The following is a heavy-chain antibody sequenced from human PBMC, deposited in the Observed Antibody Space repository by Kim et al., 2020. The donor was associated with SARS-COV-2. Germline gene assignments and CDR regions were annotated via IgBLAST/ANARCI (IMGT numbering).Heavy chain of an antibody. D-gene: IGHD6-25*01. CDR3: AKDRAGPDY. J-gene: IGHJ4*02. CDR2: ISYDGSNK. V-gene: IGHV3-30*18. Sequence: GGSLRLSCAASGFTFSSYGMHWVRQAPGKGLEWVAVISYDGSNKYYADSVKGRFTISRDNSKNTLYLQMNSLRAEDTAVYYCAKDRAGPDYWGQGTLVTV. CDR1: GFTFSSYG.